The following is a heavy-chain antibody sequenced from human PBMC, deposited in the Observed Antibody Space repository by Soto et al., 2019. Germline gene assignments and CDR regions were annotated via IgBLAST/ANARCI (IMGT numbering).Heavy chain of an antibody. CDR1: GDSISRGFYY. Sequence: LSLTCSVSGDSISRGFYYWSWIRQAPGKGPEWLSYISNTGYTSYYADSVKGRFTISRDNAKNSLYLQMNSLRAEDTALYYCASRPVAPQPDVDYLYYGMDVWGQGTTVTVSS. CDR2: ISNTGYTS. D-gene: IGHD6-19*01. CDR3: ASRPVAPQPDVDYLYYGMDV. J-gene: IGHJ6*02. V-gene: IGHV3-11*04.